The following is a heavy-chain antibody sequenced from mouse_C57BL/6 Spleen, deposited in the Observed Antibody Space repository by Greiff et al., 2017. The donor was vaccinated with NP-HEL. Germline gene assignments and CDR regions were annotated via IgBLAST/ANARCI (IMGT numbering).Heavy chain of an antibody. CDR1: GYTFTSYW. CDR2: IYPGSGST. D-gene: IGHD2-1*01. J-gene: IGHJ3*01. CDR3: AKGREHGNYWFAY. Sequence: QVQLQQPGAELVKPGASVKMSCKASGYTFTSYWITWVKQRPGQGLEWIGDIYPGSGSTNYNEKFKSKATLTVDTSSSTAYMQLSSLTSGESAVYYCAKGREHGNYWFAYWGQGTLVTVSA. V-gene: IGHV1-55*01.